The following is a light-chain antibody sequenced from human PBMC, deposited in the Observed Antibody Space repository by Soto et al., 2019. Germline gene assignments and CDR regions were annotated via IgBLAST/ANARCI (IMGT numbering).Light chain of an antibody. CDR3: QQYNNWLWT. Sequence: EIVMTQSPATLSVSPGERATLSCRASQSVNSNLVWYQQKPGQAPRLLIYGASTRATGIQGRFSGSGYGTEFTRTISSLQSEDFAVYYCQQYNNWLWTFGQGTKVELK. CDR2: GAS. J-gene: IGKJ1*01. V-gene: IGKV3-15*01. CDR1: QSVNSN.